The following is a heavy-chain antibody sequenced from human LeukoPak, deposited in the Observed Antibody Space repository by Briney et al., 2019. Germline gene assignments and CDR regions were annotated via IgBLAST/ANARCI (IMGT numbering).Heavy chain of an antibody. J-gene: IGHJ6*02. CDR1: GFTLSSYS. CDR2: ISISSGYT. V-gene: IGHV3-21*01. Sequence: GRSLSLSCAASGFTLSSYSMSWVRQAPGEGLEWVSSISISSGYTYYADSGKGRFTIARGHAKNSLYRRVDSLRAKRPAVYYCARDGKSGSYMYGMDVWGQGTTVSVCS. D-gene: IGHD1-26*01. CDR3: ARDGKSGSYMYGMDV.